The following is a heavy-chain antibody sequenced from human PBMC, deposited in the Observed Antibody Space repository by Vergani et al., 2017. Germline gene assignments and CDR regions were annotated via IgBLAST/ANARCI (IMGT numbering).Heavy chain of an antibody. J-gene: IGHJ4*02. Sequence: EVQLVPSGAEVKTPGESLKISCKGSGYSFTSYWIGWVRQMPGKGLEWMGIIYPGDSDTRYSPSFQGQVTISADKSISTAYLQWSSLKASDTAMYYCARLVEAYSSGGMGGFDYWGQGTLVTVSS. V-gene: IGHV5-51*01. D-gene: IGHD6-19*01. CDR2: IYPGDSDT. CDR3: ARLVEAYSSGGMGGFDY. CDR1: GYSFTSYW.